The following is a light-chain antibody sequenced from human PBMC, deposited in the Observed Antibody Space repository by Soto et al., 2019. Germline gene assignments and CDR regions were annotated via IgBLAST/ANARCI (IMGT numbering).Light chain of an antibody. Sequence: IQMTQSPSTLSASIGDRVTITCRASQSISSWVAWYQQKPGKAPKLLIYKASSLESGVPSRFSGSGSGTEFTLTISSLQPDDFASYHCQQYSTYFSFTLVGGTKVDI. CDR2: KAS. CDR3: QQYSTYFSFT. V-gene: IGKV1-5*03. CDR1: QSISSW. J-gene: IGKJ4*01.